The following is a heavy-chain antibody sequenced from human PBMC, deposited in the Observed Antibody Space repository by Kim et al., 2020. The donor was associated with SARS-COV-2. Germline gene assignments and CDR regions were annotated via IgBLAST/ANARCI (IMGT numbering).Heavy chain of an antibody. J-gene: IGHJ5*02. CDR2: IIPILGIA. V-gene: IGHV1-69*04. D-gene: IGHD3-3*01. CDR1: GGTFSSYA. Sequence: SVKVSCKASGGTFSSYAISWVRQAPGQGLEWMGRIIPILGIANYAQKFQGRVTITADKSTSTAYMELSSLRSEDTAVYYCARDLGYDFWSGYYTIQYNWFDPWGQGTLVTVSS. CDR3: ARDLGYDFWSGYYTIQYNWFDP.